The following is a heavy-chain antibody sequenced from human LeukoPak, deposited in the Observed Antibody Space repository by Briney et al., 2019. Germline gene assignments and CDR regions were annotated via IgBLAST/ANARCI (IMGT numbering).Heavy chain of an antibody. D-gene: IGHD5-12*01. V-gene: IGHV4-34*01. CDR3: ARVGSWPRLIRYYFDC. CDR2: INHSGST. J-gene: IGHJ4*02. Sequence: SETLSLTCAVYGGSFSGYYWSWIRQPPGKGLEWIGEINHSGSTNYNPSLKSRVTISVDTSKNQFSLKLSSVTAADTAVYYCARVGSWPRLIRYYFDCWGQGTLVTVSS. CDR1: GGSFSGYY.